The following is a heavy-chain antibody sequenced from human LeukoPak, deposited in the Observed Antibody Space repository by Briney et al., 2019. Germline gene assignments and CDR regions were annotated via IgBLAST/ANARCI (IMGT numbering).Heavy chain of an antibody. CDR3: ARDSGGLRQASFDY. V-gene: IGHV4-39*02. D-gene: IGHD4-17*01. Sequence: SETLSLTCTVSGGSISSSSYYWGWIRQPPGKGLEWIGSIYYSGSTYYNPSLKSRVTISVDTSKNQFSLKLSSVTAADTAVYYCARDSGGLRQASFDYWGQGTLVTVSS. CDR2: IYYSGST. J-gene: IGHJ4*02. CDR1: GGSISSSSYY.